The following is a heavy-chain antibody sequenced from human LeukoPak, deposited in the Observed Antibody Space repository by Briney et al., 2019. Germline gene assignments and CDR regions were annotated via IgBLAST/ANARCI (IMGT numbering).Heavy chain of an antibody. CDR3: AKRSAESSGYFNY. CDR1: GFTFIKYS. D-gene: IGHD6-19*01. V-gene: IGHV3-23*01. CDR2: ITGSGAFT. J-gene: IGHJ4*02. Sequence: GGSLRLSCPASGFTFIKYSMTWVRQAPGKGLEWVSAITGSGAFTDYADSVKGRFTISRDNSKNTLYLQMNSLRAEDTAVYYCAKRSAESSGYFNYWGQGILVTVSS.